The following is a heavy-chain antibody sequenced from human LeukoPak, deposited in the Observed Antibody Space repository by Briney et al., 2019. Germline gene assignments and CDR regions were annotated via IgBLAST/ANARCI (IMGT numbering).Heavy chain of an antibody. D-gene: IGHD3-9*01. V-gene: IGHV1-46*01. CDR1: GYTFTSYY. J-gene: IGHJ6*02. CDR2: INPSGGST. Sequence: ASVKVSCTASGYTFTSYYMHWVRQAPGQGLEWMGIINPSGGSTSYAQKFQGRVTMTRDTSISTAYMELSRLRSDDTAVYYCARDVLRYFDWLIHYYYGMDVWGQGTTVTVSS. CDR3: ARDVLRYFDWLIHYYYGMDV.